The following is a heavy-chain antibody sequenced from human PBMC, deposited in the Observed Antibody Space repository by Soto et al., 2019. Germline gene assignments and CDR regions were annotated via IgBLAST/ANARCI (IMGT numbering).Heavy chain of an antibody. D-gene: IGHD2-2*01. CDR1: GFTFINYA. Sequence: EVQLLESGGGLVQPGGSLRLSCVGSGFTFINYAMNWVRQTPGKGLEWVAGIRGGGDRTFDADSVKGRFTISRDNSKNTVNLQMNSLRADDTAVYYCARKVLGSTSRPDWWYFDLWGRGNLVTVSS. CDR2: IRGGGDRT. V-gene: IGHV3-23*01. J-gene: IGHJ2*01. CDR3: ARKVLGSTSRPDWWYFDL.